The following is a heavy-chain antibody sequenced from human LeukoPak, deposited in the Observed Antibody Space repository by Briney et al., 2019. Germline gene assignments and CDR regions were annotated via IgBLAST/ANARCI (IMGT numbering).Heavy chain of an antibody. D-gene: IGHD3-10*01. Sequence: PGGSLGLSCAASQFTFSNYWMSWVRQAPGKGLERVAHTSQDGTSNYYVDSVKGRFTISRDNAENSLYLQMDSLRAEDTAVYYCATTVPSYPDDYFDNWGQGTLVTVSS. J-gene: IGHJ4*02. CDR3: ATTVPSYPDDYFDN. V-gene: IGHV3-7*01. CDR2: TSQDGTSN. CDR1: QFTFSNYW.